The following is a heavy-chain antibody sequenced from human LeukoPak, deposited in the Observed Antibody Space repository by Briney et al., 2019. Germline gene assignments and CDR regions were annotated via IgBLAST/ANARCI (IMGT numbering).Heavy chain of an antibody. CDR1: GFTFGDYA. Sequence: GGSLRLSCTASGFTFGDYAMSWVRQALGKGLEWVGFIRSKAYGGTTEYAASVKGRFTISRDDSKSIAYLQMNSLKTEDTAVYYCTTSGLTMVRGVIRNFDYWGQGTLVTVSS. CDR3: TTSGLTMVRGVIRNFDY. V-gene: IGHV3-49*04. CDR2: IRSKAYGGTT. J-gene: IGHJ4*02. D-gene: IGHD3-10*01.